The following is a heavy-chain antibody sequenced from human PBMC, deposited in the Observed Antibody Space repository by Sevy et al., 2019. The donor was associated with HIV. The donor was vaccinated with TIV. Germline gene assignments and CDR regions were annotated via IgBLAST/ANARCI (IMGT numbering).Heavy chain of an antibody. CDR3: ATDRGYSGYDYLYYYGMDV. V-gene: IGHV1-24*01. CDR2: FDSEDGET. D-gene: IGHD5-12*01. CDR1: GYTLTELS. Sequence: ASVKVSCKVSGYTLTELSMHWVRQAPGKGLEWMGGFDSEDGETIYAQKFQGRVTMTEDTSTDTAYMELSSLRSEDTAVYYCATDRGYSGYDYLYYYGMDVWGQGTTVTVSS. J-gene: IGHJ6*02.